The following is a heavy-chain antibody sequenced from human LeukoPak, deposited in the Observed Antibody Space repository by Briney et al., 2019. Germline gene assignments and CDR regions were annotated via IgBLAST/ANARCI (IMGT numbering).Heavy chain of an antibody. Sequence: PSETLSLTCTVSGGSISSSSYYWDWIRQPPGKGLEWIGSIFYSGTAYYIPSLKSRVTISVDTSKNQFSLILNSVIAADTAVYYCARRGGSSWHAYWGQGTLVTVSS. CDR3: ARRGGSSWHAY. V-gene: IGHV4-39*01. D-gene: IGHD6-13*01. CDR1: GGSISSSSYY. J-gene: IGHJ4*02. CDR2: IFYSGTA.